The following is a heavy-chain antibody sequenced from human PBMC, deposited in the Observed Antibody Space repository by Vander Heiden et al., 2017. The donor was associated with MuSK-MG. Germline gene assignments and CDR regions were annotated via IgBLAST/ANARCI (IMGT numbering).Heavy chain of an antibody. Sequence: QVQLRQWGAGLLKPSETLSLTCAVYGGAFSGYYWTWVRQSPVTGLEWIGEVDHSGSHVYNPSLESRVSMSLDTVKKRFSLTMNFLTAEDAATYYCARGHFACSSYYFLEFWCQGTVVSVSS. CDR2: VDHSGSH. CDR1: GGAFSGYY. V-gene: IGHV4-34*01. CDR3: ARGHFACSSYYFLEF. D-gene: IGHD3-22*01. J-gene: IGHJ4*02.